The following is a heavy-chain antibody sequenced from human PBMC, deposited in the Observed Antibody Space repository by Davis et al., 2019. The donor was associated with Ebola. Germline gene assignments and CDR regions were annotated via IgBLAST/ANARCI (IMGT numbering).Heavy chain of an antibody. CDR2: IIPIFGTA. CDR1: LCTLRSYA. D-gene: IGHD3-3*02. J-gene: IGHJ6*03. V-gene: IGHV1-69*13. CDR3: ARDLSRDYYYYYMDV. Sequence: SEPVPRMPSLCTLRSYAFIWVRQAPGQGLEWMGGIIPIFGTANYAQKFQGRVTITADESTSTAYMELSSLRSEDTAVYYCARDLSRDYYYYYMDVWGKGTTVTVAS.